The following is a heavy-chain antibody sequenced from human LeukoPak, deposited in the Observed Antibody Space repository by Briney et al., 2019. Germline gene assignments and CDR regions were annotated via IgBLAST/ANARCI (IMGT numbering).Heavy chain of an antibody. CDR2: IYTSGST. D-gene: IGHD2-2*01. CDR1: GGSISSGSYY. Sequence: SETLSLTCTVSGGSISSGSYYWSWIRQPAGKGLEWIGRIYTSGSTNYNPSLKSRVTISVDTSKNQFSLKLSSVTAADTAVYYCARHVSRYQRDLDHWGQGTLVTVSS. J-gene: IGHJ4*02. CDR3: ARHVSRYQRDLDH. V-gene: IGHV4-61*02.